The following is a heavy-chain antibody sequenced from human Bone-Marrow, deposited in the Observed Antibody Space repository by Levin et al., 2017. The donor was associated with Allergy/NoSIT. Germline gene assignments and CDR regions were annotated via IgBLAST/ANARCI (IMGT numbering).Heavy chain of an antibody. CDR3: ARDLGSITMVRGVIPYFDY. V-gene: IGHV3-48*01. CDR2: ISSSSSTI. J-gene: IGHJ4*02. D-gene: IGHD3-10*01. Sequence: GESLKISCAASGFTFSSYSMNWVRQAPGKGLEWVSYISSSSSTIYYADSVKGRFTISRDNAKNSLYLQMNSLRAEDTAVYYCARDLGSITMVRGVIPYFDYWGQGTLVTVSS. CDR1: GFTFSSYS.